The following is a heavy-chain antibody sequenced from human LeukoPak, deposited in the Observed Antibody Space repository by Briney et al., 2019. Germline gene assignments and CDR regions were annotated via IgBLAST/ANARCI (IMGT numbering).Heavy chain of an antibody. Sequence: GGSLRLSCAASGFTFSSYGMHWVRQAPGKGLEWVAFIRSDGGIKYYPDSVKGRFTISRDNSKNTLYLQVNSLRAEDTAVYFCAKDVPAAYFDYWGQGTLVTVSS. V-gene: IGHV3-30*02. J-gene: IGHJ4*02. CDR1: GFTFSSYG. CDR3: AKDVPAAYFDY. CDR2: IRSDGGIK. D-gene: IGHD2-2*01.